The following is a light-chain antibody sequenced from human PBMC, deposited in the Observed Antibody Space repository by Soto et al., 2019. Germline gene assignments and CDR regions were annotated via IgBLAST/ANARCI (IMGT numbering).Light chain of an antibody. J-gene: IGKJ1*01. CDR3: QQSYRTPRT. CDR2: AAS. Sequence: DIQMTQSPSSLSASVGDRVTITCRASQSSSSYLNWYQQKPGKAPKLLMYAASSLQSGVPSRFSGSGSGTDFTLTISSLQPEDFATYYCQQSYRTPRTFGQGTKVEIK. V-gene: IGKV1-39*01. CDR1: QSSSSY.